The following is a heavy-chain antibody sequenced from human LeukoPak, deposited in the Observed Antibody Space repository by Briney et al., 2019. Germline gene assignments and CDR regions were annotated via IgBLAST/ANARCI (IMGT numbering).Heavy chain of an antibody. CDR2: IYYSGST. CDR1: GDSITSGVYH. V-gene: IGHV4-31*03. D-gene: IGHD5-18*01. J-gene: IGHJ5*02. Sequence: SETLSPTCTVSGDSITSGVYHWTWIRQHPGKGLEWIGYIYYSGSTYYNPSLKSRVTISVDTSKNQFSLQLSSVTAADTAVYYCARRSMDTAMVKSWFDPWGQGTLVTVSS. CDR3: ARRSMDTAMVKSWFDP.